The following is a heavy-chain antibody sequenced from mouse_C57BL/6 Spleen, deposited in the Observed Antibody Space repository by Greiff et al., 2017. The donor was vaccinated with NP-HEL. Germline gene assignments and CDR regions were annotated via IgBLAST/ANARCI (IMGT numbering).Heavy chain of an antibody. CDR2: IYPGDGDT. CDR3: AFLITTEGDYAMDY. CDR1: GYAFSSYW. J-gene: IGHJ4*01. Sequence: QVQLKQSGAELVKPGASVKISCKASGYAFSSYWMNWVKQRPGKGLEWIGQIYPGDGDTNYNGKFKGKATLTADKSSSTAYMQLSSLTSEDSAVYYCAFLITTEGDYAMDYWGQGTSVTVSS. V-gene: IGHV1-80*01. D-gene: IGHD1-1*01.